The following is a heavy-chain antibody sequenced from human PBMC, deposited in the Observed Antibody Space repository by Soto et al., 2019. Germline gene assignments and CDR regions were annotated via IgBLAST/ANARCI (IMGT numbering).Heavy chain of an antibody. CDR1: GFTFSSYS. D-gene: IGHD6-13*01. CDR2: ITSSSTTI. CDR3: ARDNGLAGSFDP. Sequence: GGSLRLSCAASGFTFSSYSMNWVRQAPGKGPEWISYITSSSTTIFYADSVKGRFTISRDNAKNSLYLQMNSLRDEDTAVYYCARDNGLAGSFDPWGQGTLVTVST. J-gene: IGHJ5*02. V-gene: IGHV3-48*02.